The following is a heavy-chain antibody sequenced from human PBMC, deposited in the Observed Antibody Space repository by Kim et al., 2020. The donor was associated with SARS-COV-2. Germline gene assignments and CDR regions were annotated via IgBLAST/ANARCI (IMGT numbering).Heavy chain of an antibody. V-gene: IGHV3-30*18. Sequence: GGSLRLSCAASGFTFSSYGMHWVRQAPGKGLEWVAVISYDGSNKYYADSVKGRFTISRDNSKNTLYLQMNSLRAEDTAVYYCAKVGRYYYYYGMDVWGQGTTVTVSS. J-gene: IGHJ6*02. CDR2: ISYDGSNK. CDR1: GFTFSSYG. D-gene: IGHD1-20*01. CDR3: AKVGRYYYYYGMDV.